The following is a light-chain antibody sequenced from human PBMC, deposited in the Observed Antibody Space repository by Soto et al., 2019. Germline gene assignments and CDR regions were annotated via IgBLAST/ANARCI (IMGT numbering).Light chain of an antibody. V-gene: IGKV3-11*01. CDR3: QQRSNWPPLT. J-gene: IGKJ4*01. CDR2: GAS. CDR1: QSVSSN. Sequence: EVVMTQSPATLSVSPGERATLSCRASQSVSSNLAWYQQKHGQAPRLLIHGASNRATGIPARFSGSGSGTDFTLTISSLEPEDFAVYYCQQRSNWPPLTFGGGTKVDIK.